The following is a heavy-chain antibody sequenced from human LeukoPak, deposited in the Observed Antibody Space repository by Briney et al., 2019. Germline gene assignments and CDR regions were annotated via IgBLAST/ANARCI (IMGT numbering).Heavy chain of an antibody. CDR2: IYYSGST. CDR3: ARSAGYCSSTSCLISYYYYYYMDV. V-gene: IGHV4-39*01. J-gene: IGHJ6*03. CDR1: GGSISSSSYY. Sequence: SETLSLTCTVSGGSISSSSYYWGWIRQPPGKGLEWIGSIYYSGSTYYNPSLKSRVTISVYTSNNQLSLKLSCVTAADTAVYYCARSAGYCSSTSCLISYYYYYYMDVWGKGTTVTVSS. D-gene: IGHD2-2*01.